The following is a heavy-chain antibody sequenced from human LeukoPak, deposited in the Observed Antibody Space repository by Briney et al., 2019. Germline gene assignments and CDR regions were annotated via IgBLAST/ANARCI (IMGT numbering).Heavy chain of an antibody. D-gene: IGHD5-12*01. CDR1: GGSFSGYY. V-gene: IGHV4-34*01. CDR3: ARGRSGGWLQLRASDI. CDR2: INHSGST. J-gene: IGHJ3*02. Sequence: SETLSLTCAVYGGSFSGYYWSWIRQPPGKGLEWIGEINHSGSTNYNPSLKSRVTISVDTSKNQFSLKLSSVTAADTAVYYCARGRSGGWLQLRASDIWGQGTMVTVSS.